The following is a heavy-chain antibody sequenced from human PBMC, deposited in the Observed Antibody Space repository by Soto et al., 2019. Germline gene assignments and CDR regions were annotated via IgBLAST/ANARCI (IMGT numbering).Heavy chain of an antibody. J-gene: IGHJ2*01. CDR2: ISSSGSTI. CDR3: ARVEDYGDSDYWYFDL. D-gene: IGHD4-17*01. CDR1: GFTFSDYY. V-gene: IGHV3-11*01. Sequence: GSLRLSCAASGFTFSDYYMSWIRQAPRKGLEWVSYISSSGSTIYYADSVKGRFTISRDNAKNSLYLQMNSLRAEDTAVYYCARVEDYGDSDYWYFDLWGRGTLVTVSS.